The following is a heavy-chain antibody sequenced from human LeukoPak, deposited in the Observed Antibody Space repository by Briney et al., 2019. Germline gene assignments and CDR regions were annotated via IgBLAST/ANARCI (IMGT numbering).Heavy chain of an antibody. D-gene: IGHD3-22*01. CDR1: GFTFSSYG. CDR3: ARRSSPMIVVVILDY. Sequence: PGGSLRLSCAASGFTFSSYGMHWVRQAPGKGLEWVAVISYDGSNKYYADSVKGRFTISRDNSKNTLYLQMNSLRAEDTAVYYCARRSSPMIVVVILDYWGQGTLVTVSS. V-gene: IGHV3-30*19. J-gene: IGHJ4*02. CDR2: ISYDGSNK.